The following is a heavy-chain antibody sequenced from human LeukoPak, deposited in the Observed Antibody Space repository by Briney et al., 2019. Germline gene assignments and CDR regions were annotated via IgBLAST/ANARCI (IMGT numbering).Heavy chain of an antibody. CDR2: IYYSGST. Sequence: PSETLCLTCAVSGGSISSYYWSWIRQPPGKGLEWIGYIYYSGSTNYNPSLKSRVTISVDTSKNQFSLKLSSVTAADTAVYYCARVQRKQWLVDYWGQGTLVTVSS. CDR1: GGSISSYY. D-gene: IGHD6-19*01. J-gene: IGHJ4*02. CDR3: ARVQRKQWLVDY. V-gene: IGHV4-59*01.